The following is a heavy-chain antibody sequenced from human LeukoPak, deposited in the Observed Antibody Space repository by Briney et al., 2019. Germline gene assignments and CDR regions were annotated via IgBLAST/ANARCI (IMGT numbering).Heavy chain of an antibody. Sequence: GGSLRLSCAASGFTFSNFGMSWVRQAPGKGLEWASSISTTGSDIYYADSVRGRFTISRDNAKNSLYLQMTSLRVEDTAVYYCAREVTGYKRGQKYSWFDPWGQGTLVTVSS. CDR1: GFTFSNFG. V-gene: IGHV3-21*06. J-gene: IGHJ5*02. CDR3: AREVTGYKRGQKYSWFDP. CDR2: ISTTGSDI. D-gene: IGHD1-14*01.